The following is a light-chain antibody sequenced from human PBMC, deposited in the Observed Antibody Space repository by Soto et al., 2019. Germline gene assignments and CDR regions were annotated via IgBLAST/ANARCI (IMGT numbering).Light chain of an antibody. V-gene: IGKV1-33*01. J-gene: IGKJ4*01. CDR1: QDISNY. CDR2: DAS. CDR3: QQSVNLPT. Sequence: DIQLTQSPSSLSASVGDRVTITCQASQDISNYLNWYQQQPGKAPKLLISDASNLEAGVPTRFSASGSGTHFTFTITSLQPEDFATYYCQQSVNLPTFGGGTEVEIK.